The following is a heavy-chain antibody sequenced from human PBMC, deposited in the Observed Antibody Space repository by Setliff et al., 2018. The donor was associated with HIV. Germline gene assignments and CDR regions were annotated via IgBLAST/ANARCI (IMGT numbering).Heavy chain of an antibody. CDR3: ARPVGAMGFDP. D-gene: IGHD1-26*01. CDR2: INPNSGGT. Sequence: ASVKVSCKASGYTFTGYYMHWVRQAPGQGLEWMGWINPNSGGTTYAQKFQGRVTMTRDTSISTAYMELSSLRSEDTAVYYCARPVGAMGFDPWGQGTLVTVSS. CDR1: GYTFTGYY. J-gene: IGHJ5*02. V-gene: IGHV1-2*02.